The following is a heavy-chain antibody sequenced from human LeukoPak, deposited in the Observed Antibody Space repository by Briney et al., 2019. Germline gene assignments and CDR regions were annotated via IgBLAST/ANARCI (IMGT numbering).Heavy chain of an antibody. CDR1: GGSFSGYF. CDR3: AVSAAALFDP. Sequence: SETLSLTCAIYGGSFSGYFWSWFRQPPGRGLEWIGEINRSGSTNYNSSLSLKSRVTISVDTSKNQFSLKLSSVTAADTAVYYCAVSAAALFDPWGQGTLVTVSS. D-gene: IGHD6-6*01. J-gene: IGHJ5*02. CDR2: INRSGST. V-gene: IGHV4-34*01.